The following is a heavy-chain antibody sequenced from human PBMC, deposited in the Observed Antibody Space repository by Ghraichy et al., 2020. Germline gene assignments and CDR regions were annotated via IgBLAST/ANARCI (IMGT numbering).Heavy chain of an antibody. CDR3: ARRGCSGGSCYQWAYYFDY. Sequence: SETLSLTCTVSGGSISSSSYYWGWIRQPPGKGLEWIGSIYYSGSTYYNPSLKSRVTISVDTSKNQFSLKLSSVTAADTAVYYCARRGCSGGSCYQWAYYFDYWGQGTLVTVSS. J-gene: IGHJ4*02. CDR1: GGSISSSSYY. V-gene: IGHV4-39*01. CDR2: IYYSGST. D-gene: IGHD2-15*01.